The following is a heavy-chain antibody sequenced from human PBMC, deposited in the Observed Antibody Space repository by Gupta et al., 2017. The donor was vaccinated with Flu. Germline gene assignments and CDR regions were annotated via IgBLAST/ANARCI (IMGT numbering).Heavy chain of an antibody. CDR3: AKDSSNWEYYFDY. V-gene: IGHV3-30*18. D-gene: IGHD7-27*01. Sequence: QVQLVESGGGVVQPGRSLRLSCAASGFTFSSYGMHWVRQAPGKGLEWVAVISYDGSNKSYADSVKGRFTISRDNSKNTLYLQMNSLRAEDTAVYYCAKDSSNWEYYFDYWGQGTLVTVAS. J-gene: IGHJ4*02. CDR2: ISYDGSNK. CDR1: GFTFSSYG.